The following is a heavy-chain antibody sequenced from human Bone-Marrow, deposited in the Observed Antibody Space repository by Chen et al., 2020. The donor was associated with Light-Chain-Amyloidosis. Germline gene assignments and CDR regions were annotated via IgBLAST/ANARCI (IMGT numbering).Heavy chain of an antibody. Sequence: EVQLVASGGGVLQRGGSLRLSCSASGFAFSSYAMSWVRQAPGKGLEWVSTISGSGGSRYYGDSVKGRLTISRDNSKNALFLQMNSLRAEDTAVYYCAKDISYDDILPGYPADAFDIWGQGTMVTVSS. CDR2: ISGSGGSR. CDR3: AKDISYDDILPGYPADAFDI. J-gene: IGHJ3*02. D-gene: IGHD3-9*01. V-gene: IGHV3-23*04. CDR1: GFAFSSYA.